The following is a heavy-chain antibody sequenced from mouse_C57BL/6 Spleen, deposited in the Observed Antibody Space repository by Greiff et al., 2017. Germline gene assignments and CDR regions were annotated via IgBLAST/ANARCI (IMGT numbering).Heavy chain of an antibody. V-gene: IGHV1-55*01. J-gene: IGHJ4*01. CDR1: GYTFTSYW. CDR2: IYPGSGST. Sequence: QVQLQQPGAELVKPGASVKMSCKASGYTFTSYWITWVKQRPGKGLGWIGDIYPGSGSTNYNEKFKSKATLTVDTSSSTAYMQLSSLTSEDSAFYYCTRGAGGAMDYWGQGTSVTVSS. CDR3: TRGAGGAMDY.